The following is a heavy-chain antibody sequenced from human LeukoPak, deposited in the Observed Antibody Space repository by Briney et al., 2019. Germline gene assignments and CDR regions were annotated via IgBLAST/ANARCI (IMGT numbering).Heavy chain of an antibody. CDR3: ARGAVAGYTNAPLDY. Sequence: SETLSLTCTVSGCSISRYYWSWIRQPPGKGLEWIGYIYYSGSTNYNPSLKSRVSISVDTSKNQFSLTLSSVTAADTAVYYCARGAVAGYTNAPLDYWGQGTVVTASS. D-gene: IGHD6-13*01. V-gene: IGHV4-59*01. CDR2: IYYSGST. CDR1: GCSISRYY. J-gene: IGHJ4*02.